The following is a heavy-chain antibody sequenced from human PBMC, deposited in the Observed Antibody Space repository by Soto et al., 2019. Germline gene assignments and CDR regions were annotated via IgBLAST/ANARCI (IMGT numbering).Heavy chain of an antibody. CDR1: GYSFTSYW. CDR2: IYPGDSNT. J-gene: IGHJ4*02. Sequence: LGESLKISCKGSGYSFTSYWIGWVRQMPGKGLEWMGIIYPGDSNTRYSPSFQGQVTMTTDTSTSTAYMELRSLRSDDTAVYYCARVGLRYFDWLLGDDYWGQGTLVTVSS. D-gene: IGHD3-9*01. V-gene: IGHV5-51*01. CDR3: ARVGLRYFDWLLGDDY.